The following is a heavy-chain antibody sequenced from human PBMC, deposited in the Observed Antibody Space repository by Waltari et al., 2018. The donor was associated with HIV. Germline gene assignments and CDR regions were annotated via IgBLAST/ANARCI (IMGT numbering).Heavy chain of an antibody. CDR1: GGALVSHT. D-gene: IGHD3-10*01. J-gene: IGHJ5*01. V-gene: IGHV1-69*08. Sequence: QVQLVQSGAEVKKPGSSVKVSCKASGGALVSHTINWVRQAPGRGLEWMGRAIHMVETANYAQRVQGRVTITADKSASTAYMELNGLRFDDTAVYYCASARETMGVDFDSWGQGTLVTVS. CDR2: AIHMVETA. CDR3: ASARETMGVDFDS.